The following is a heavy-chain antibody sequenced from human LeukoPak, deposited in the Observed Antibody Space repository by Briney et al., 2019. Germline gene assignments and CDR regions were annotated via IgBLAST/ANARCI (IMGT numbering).Heavy chain of an antibody. J-gene: IGHJ4*02. CDR2: ISYNGGST. Sequence: PGGSLRLSCAASGFTFSSYAMHWVRQAPGKGLEYVSAISYNGGSTYYANSVKGRFTISRDNSKNTLYLQMGSLRSEDTAVYYCVTVGLVWFGPITPFDYWGQGTLVTVSS. CDR1: GFTFSSYA. D-gene: IGHD3-10*01. V-gene: IGHV3-64*01. CDR3: VTVGLVWFGPITPFDY.